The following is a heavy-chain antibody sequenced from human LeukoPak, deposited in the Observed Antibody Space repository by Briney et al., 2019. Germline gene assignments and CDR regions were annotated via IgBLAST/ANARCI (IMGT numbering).Heavy chain of an antibody. CDR1: EFTFSSYW. Sequence: PGGSLRLSCAASEFTFSSYWMSWVRQAPGKGLEWVANIKQDGSEKYYVDSVKGRFTISRDNAKNSLYLQMNSLRAEDTAVYYCASYAVTYYDFWSGYSPRYYFDYWGQGTLVTVSS. CDR2: IKQDGSEK. V-gene: IGHV3-7*01. D-gene: IGHD3-3*01. CDR3: ASYAVTYYDFWSGYSPRYYFDY. J-gene: IGHJ4*02.